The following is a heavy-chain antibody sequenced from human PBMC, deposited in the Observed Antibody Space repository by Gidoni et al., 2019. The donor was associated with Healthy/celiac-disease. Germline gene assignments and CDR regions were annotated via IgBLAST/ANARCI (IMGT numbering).Heavy chain of an antibody. V-gene: IGHV1-69*01. Sequence: QVQLVQSGAAVTKPGSSVKVSCQASGGTFISYAISWVRPAPGHVVEGMGGILPIFGTANYEQKFQGRVTITADESTRTAYMERSSLRSEDTAVYYCARRGPGDNWNDPWYYCDYWGQGTLVTVSS. CDR3: ARRGPGDNWNDPWYYCDY. D-gene: IGHD1-20*01. CDR1: GGTFISYA. J-gene: IGHJ4*02. CDR2: ILPIFGTA.